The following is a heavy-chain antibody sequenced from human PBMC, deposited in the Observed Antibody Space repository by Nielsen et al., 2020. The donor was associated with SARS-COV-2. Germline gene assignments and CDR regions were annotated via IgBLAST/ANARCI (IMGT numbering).Heavy chain of an antibody. V-gene: IGHV3-7*01. CDR1: GFTFSGYW. J-gene: IGHJ6*02. Sequence: GESLKISCAASGFTFSGYWMSWVRQAPGKGLEWVANIKQDGSEKYYVDSVKGRFTISRDNAKNSLYLQMNSLRAEDTAVYYCARDSTYQLLFYYYYGMDVWGQGTTVTVSS. CDR2: IKQDGSEK. CDR3: ARDSTYQLLFYYYYGMDV. D-gene: IGHD2-2*01.